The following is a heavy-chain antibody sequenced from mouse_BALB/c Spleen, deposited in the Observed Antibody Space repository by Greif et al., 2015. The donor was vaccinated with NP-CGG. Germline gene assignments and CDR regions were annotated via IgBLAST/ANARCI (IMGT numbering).Heavy chain of an antibody. CDR2: INPSTGYT. Sequence: QVQLQQSGAELAKPGASVKMSCKASGYTFTSYWMHWVKQRPGQGLEWIGYINPSTGYTEYNQKFKDKATLTADKSSSTAYMQLSSLTSEDSAVYYCARCDYYGSRGDFDDWGQGTTLTVSS. D-gene: IGHD1-1*01. CDR1: GYTFTSYW. J-gene: IGHJ2*01. CDR3: ARCDYYGSRGDFDD. V-gene: IGHV1-7*01.